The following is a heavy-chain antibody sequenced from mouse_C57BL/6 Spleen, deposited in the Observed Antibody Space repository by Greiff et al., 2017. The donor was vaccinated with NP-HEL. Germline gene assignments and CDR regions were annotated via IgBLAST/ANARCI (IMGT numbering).Heavy chain of an antibody. CDR1: GYTFTDYN. CDR2: INPNNGGT. J-gene: IGHJ3*01. Sequence: EVQLQQSGPELVKPGASVKIPCKASGYTFTDYNMDWVKQSHGKSLEWIGDINPNNGGTIYNQKFKGKATLTVDKSSSTAYMELRSLTSEDTAVYDCARTGYGSSQAWFAYWGQGTLVTVSA. CDR3: ARTGYGSSQAWFAY. V-gene: IGHV1-18*01. D-gene: IGHD1-1*01.